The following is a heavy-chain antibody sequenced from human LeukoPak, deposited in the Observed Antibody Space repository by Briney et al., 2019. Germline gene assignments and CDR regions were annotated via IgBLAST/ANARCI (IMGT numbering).Heavy chain of an antibody. J-gene: IGHJ4*02. CDR2: IIGSGDTT. Sequence: PGGSLRLSCAASGFTFSGYAMSWVRQAPEKGLEWVSAIIGSGDTTYYAASVKGRLTISRDNSKNTLYLQMNSLRAEDTAVYYCAKVTGGDMITYGGLDYWGQGTLVTVSS. CDR3: AKVTGGDMITYGGLDY. D-gene: IGHD3-16*01. V-gene: IGHV3-23*01. CDR1: GFTFSGYA.